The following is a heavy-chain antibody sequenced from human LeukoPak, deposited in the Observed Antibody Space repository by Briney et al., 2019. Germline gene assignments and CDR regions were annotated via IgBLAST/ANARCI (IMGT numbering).Heavy chain of an antibody. CDR1: GYTFTVYY. Sequence: DSVKVSCKASGYTFTVYYIHWLRQAPGQGPEWMGWIIPNSGGTNYVQKFQDRVAMTRDTSINTAYMELSSLTYDDTAVYYCARGVLIQGRGAFDIWGQGAMVTVSS. J-gene: IGHJ3*02. CDR2: IIPNSGGT. V-gene: IGHV1-2*02. CDR3: ARGVLIQGRGAFDI. D-gene: IGHD3-9*01.